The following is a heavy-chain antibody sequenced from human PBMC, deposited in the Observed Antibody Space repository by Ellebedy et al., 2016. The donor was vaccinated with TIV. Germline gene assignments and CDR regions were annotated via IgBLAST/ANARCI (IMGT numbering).Heavy chain of an antibody. D-gene: IGHD2-15*01. J-gene: IGHJ5*01. Sequence: AASVKVSCKASGYTFSNYGMSWVRQAPGQGLEWMGRISAYEPDPNYAQKFRDRVTLTIDTSTTTAYMELRSLRSDDTAVYYCARDYYCSGGSCSDCFDSWGQGTLVIVSS. V-gene: IGHV1-18*01. CDR2: ISAYEPDP. CDR3: ARDYYCSGGSCSDCFDS. CDR1: GYTFSNYG.